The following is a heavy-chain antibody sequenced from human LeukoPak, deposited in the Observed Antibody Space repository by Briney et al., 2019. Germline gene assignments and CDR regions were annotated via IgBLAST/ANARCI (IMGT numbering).Heavy chain of an antibody. CDR2: INDSGRT. CDR3: ARRRNYGRNYYIDV. Sequence: SETLSLTCAVYGGSFSNYYWSWIRQPPGKGLEWIGEINDSGRTNYNPSLMSRVTVSVDTSKNQFSLRLTSVTATDTAVYYCARRRNYGRNYYIDVWGNGATVSVSS. V-gene: IGHV4-34*01. CDR1: GGSFSNYY. J-gene: IGHJ6*03. D-gene: IGHD1-7*01.